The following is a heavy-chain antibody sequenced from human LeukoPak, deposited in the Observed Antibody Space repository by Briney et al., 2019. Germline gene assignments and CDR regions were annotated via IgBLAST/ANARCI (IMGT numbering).Heavy chain of an antibody. CDR2: ISYDGSNN. CDR1: GFTFSSHT. D-gene: IGHD1-26*01. J-gene: IGHJ4*02. CDR3: AREGGRNFEADY. Sequence: GGSLRLSCAVFGFTFSSHTMHWVRQAPGKGLEWVALISYDGSNNNYADSVKGRFTISRDNSKNTLYLQMNSLRAEDTVVYYCAREGGRNFEADYWGQGTLVTVSS. V-gene: IGHV3-30-3*01.